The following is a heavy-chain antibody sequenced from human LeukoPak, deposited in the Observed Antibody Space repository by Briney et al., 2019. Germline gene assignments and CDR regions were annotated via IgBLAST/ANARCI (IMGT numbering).Heavy chain of an antibody. V-gene: IGHV3-30-3*01. J-gene: IGHJ3*02. CDR3: ARAQGLYYYDSSGYYYLGGAFDI. Sequence: GGSLRLSCAASGFTFSSYAMHWVRQAPGKGLEWVAVISYDGSNKYYADSVKGRFTISRDNSKNTLYPQMNSLRAEDTAVYYCARAQGLYYYDSSGYYYLGGAFDIWGQGTMVTVSS. CDR1: GFTFSSYA. CDR2: ISYDGSNK. D-gene: IGHD3-22*01.